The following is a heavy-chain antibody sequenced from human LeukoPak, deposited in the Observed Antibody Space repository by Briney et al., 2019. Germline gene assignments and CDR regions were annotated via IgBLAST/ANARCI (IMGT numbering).Heavy chain of an antibody. Sequence: PSETLSLTCTVSGGSISSYYWSWIRQPPGKGLEWIGYIYYSGSTNYNPSLKSRVTISVDTSKNQFSLKLSSVTAADTAVYYCARTPLWFGREDAIDIWGQGTMVTVSS. CDR1: GGSISSYY. CDR2: IYYSGST. V-gene: IGHV4-59*01. J-gene: IGHJ3*02. CDR3: ARTPLWFGREDAIDI. D-gene: IGHD3-10*01.